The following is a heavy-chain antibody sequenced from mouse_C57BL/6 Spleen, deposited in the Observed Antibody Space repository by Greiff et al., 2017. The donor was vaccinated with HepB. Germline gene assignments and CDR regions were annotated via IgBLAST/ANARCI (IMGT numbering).Heavy chain of an antibody. CDR3: AREAGYGSSYFDY. D-gene: IGHD1-1*01. CDR2: INPSSGYT. V-gene: IGHV1-4*01. J-gene: IGHJ2*01. CDR1: GYTFTSYT. Sequence: VQLKQSGAELARPGASVKMSCKASGYTFTSYTMHWVKQRPGQGLEWIGYINPSSGYTKYNQKFKAKATLTADKSPSTAYMQLSSLTSEDSAVYYCAREAGYGSSYFDYWGQGTTLTVSS.